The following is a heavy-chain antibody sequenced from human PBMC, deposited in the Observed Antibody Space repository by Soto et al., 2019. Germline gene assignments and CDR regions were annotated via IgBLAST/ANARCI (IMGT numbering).Heavy chain of an antibody. Sequence: SETLSLTYTVSGGSISSDSYYWGWIRQSPEKGLEWIASISYSGSTYYNPTLKSRLIISVDTSKNQFSLKLSSVTAADTAVYYCATLRHNPYEIIAVSDYWGQGTLVTVSS. D-gene: IGHD6-19*01. CDR3: ATLRHNPYEIIAVSDY. CDR2: ISYSGST. J-gene: IGHJ4*02. CDR1: GGSISSDSYY. V-gene: IGHV4-39*07.